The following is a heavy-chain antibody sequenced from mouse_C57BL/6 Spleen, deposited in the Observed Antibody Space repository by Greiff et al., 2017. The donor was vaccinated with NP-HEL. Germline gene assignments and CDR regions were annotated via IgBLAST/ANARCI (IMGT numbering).Heavy chain of an antibody. D-gene: IGHD2-12*01. CDR2: IYPGDGDT. Sequence: VQLQQSGPELVKPGASVKISCKASGYAFSSSWMNWVKQRPGKGLEWIGRIYPGDGDTNYNGKFKGKATLTVDKSSSTAYMQLSSLTSEDSAVYYCARSGVAYSLDYWGQGTTLTVSS. CDR1: GYAFSSSW. V-gene: IGHV1-82*01. CDR3: ARSGVAYSLDY. J-gene: IGHJ2*01.